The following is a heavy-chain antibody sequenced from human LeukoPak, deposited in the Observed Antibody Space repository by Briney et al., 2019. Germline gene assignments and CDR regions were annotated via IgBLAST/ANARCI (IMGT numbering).Heavy chain of an antibody. CDR3: AKDRGRWLQLRTLY. D-gene: IGHD5-24*01. V-gene: IGHV3-7*03. CDR1: GFTISGYW. J-gene: IGHJ4*02. Sequence: GWSLRLSCAASGFTISGYWMSWVRQAPGKGLEWVANIKQDGSEKYYVDSVKGRFTISRDNAENSLYLQMNSLRAEDTAVYYCAKDRGRWLQLRTLYWGQGTLVTVSS. CDR2: IKQDGSEK.